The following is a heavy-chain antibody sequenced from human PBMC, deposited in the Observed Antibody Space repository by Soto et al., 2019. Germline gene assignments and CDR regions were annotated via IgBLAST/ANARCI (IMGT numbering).Heavy chain of an antibody. CDR3: ARILYYYDSSGPLQTYYYGMDV. J-gene: IGHJ6*02. Sequence: PSETLSLTCTVSGGSISSYYWSWIRQPPGKGLEWIGYIYYSGSTNYNPSLKSRVTISVDTSKNQFSLKLSSVTAADTAVYYCARILYYYDSSGPLQTYYYGMDVWGQGTTVTVSS. CDR2: IYYSGST. D-gene: IGHD3-22*01. CDR1: GGSISSYY. V-gene: IGHV4-59*01.